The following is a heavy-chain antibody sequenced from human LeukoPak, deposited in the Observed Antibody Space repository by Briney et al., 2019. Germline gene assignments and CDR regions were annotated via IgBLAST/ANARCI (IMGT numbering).Heavy chain of an antibody. CDR3: ARDHRFGEHNWFDP. Sequence: SGTLSLTCAVSGGSISSSNWWSWVRQPPGKGLEWIGEIYYSGSTNYNPSLKSRVTISVDKSKNQFSLKLSSVTAADTAVYYCARDHRFGEHNWFDPWGQGTLVTVSS. CDR2: IYYSGST. V-gene: IGHV4-4*02. CDR1: GGSISSSNW. D-gene: IGHD3-10*01. J-gene: IGHJ5*02.